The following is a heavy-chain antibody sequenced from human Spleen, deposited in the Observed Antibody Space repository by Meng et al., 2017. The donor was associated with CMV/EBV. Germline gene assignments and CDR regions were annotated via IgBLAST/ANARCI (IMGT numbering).Heavy chain of an antibody. V-gene: IGHV1-2*02. Sequence: ASVKVSCKASGYTFRGYYIHWVRQAPGQGLEWMGWINPNSGDTNYAQRFQGRVTVTRDTSISTAYMELSRLRSDDTAVYYCARDGPGLAVPTWFDPWGQGTRVTVSS. CDR2: INPNSGDT. D-gene: IGHD6-19*01. CDR3: ARDGPGLAVPTWFDP. J-gene: IGHJ5*02. CDR1: GYTFRGYY.